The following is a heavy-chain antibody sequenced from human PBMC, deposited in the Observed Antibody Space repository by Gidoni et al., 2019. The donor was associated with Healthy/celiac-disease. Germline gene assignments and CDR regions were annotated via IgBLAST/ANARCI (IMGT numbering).Heavy chain of an antibody. CDR3: ARAFLETATMGPPQAFDY. D-gene: IGHD2-8*01. V-gene: IGHV3-21*01. J-gene: IGHJ4*02. Sequence: VQLVVSGGGLVTPGVSLRLSCAASGFAFSSYSMSWVRQAPGKGLEWVSSISSSSSYIYYAELVKGGFTISSDNAKNSLYLQRTSLRGEDTAVYYWARAFLETATMGPPQAFDYWGQGTLVTVSP. CDR2: ISSSSSYI. CDR1: GFAFSSYS.